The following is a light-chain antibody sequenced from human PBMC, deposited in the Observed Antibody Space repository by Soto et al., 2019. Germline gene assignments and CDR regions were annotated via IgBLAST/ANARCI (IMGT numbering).Light chain of an antibody. CDR1: SSNIGAGYE. V-gene: IGLV1-40*01. J-gene: IGLJ1*01. CDR2: GNN. Sequence: SVLTQPPSVSGAPGQRVTISCTGSSSNIGAGYEVHWYQPLPGTAPKPLIYGNNNRLSGVPDRFSGSKSATSASLAITGRQAEDEVDYYCQSYDSSLSGLYVFGSGTKLTVL. CDR3: QSYDSSLSGLYV.